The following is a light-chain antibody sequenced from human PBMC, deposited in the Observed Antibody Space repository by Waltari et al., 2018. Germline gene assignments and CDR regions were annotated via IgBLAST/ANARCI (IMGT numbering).Light chain of an antibody. CDR2: GAS. CDR3: QQSHTPPWT. Sequence: DIQMTQSPSSLSASVRDRVTITCRASQNISPYVNWYQQKPGKVPEVLIYGASSLQGGAPSRCSGGGSGTDFTLTSDSLQPEDLATYYCQQSHTPPWTFGQGTKVEIK. CDR1: QNISPY. J-gene: IGKJ1*01. V-gene: IGKV1-39*01.